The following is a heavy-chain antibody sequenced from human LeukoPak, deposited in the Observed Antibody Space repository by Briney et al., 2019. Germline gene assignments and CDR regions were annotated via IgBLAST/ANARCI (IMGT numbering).Heavy chain of an antibody. CDR1: GFSFSNYA. Sequence: PGGSLRLSCAASGFSFSNYAMSWVRQAPGKGLEWVSAIGDSGTSTSYADSVKGRFTISRDNSKNTLYLQMNSLRAEDTAVYYCAKAHRATVTTVRHYFDSWGLGTLFTVSS. D-gene: IGHD4-11*01. J-gene: IGHJ4*02. V-gene: IGHV3-23*01. CDR3: AKAHRATVTTVRHYFDS. CDR2: IGDSGTST.